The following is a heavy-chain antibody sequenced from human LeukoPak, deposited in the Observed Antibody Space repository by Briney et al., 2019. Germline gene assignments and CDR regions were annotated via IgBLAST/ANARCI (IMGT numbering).Heavy chain of an antibody. D-gene: IGHD2-21*02. Sequence: GSLRLSCAASGFTFSSYAMSWVRQAPGKGLEWIGSIYYSGSTYYNPSLKSRVTISVDTSKNQFSLKLSSVTAADTAVYYCARTRGKYCGGDCYYYYFDYWGQGTLVTVSS. CDR1: GFTFSSYA. J-gene: IGHJ4*02. V-gene: IGHV4-38-2*01. CDR3: ARTRGKYCGGDCYYYYFDY. CDR2: IYYSGST.